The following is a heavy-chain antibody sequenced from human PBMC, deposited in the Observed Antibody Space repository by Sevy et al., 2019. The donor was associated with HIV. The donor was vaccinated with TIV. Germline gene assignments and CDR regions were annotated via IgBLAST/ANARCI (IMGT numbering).Heavy chain of an antibody. J-gene: IGHJ4*02. V-gene: IGHV3-20*04. CDR1: GFTFDDYA. CDR3: ARETTLAAAGPRVCYFDY. D-gene: IGHD6-13*01. CDR2: INRNGGST. Sequence: GGSLRLSCAASGFTFDDYAMSWVRQAPGKGLEWVSGINRNGGSTGYADSVKGRFTISRDNAKNSLYLQMNSLRAEDTALYYCARETTLAAAGPRVCYFDYWGQGTLVTVSS.